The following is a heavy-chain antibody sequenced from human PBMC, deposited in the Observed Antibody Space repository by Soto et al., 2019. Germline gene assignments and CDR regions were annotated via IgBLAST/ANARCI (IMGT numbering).Heavy chain of an antibody. D-gene: IGHD2-15*01. V-gene: IGHV3-48*02. CDR2: ISNSRTTI. CDR1: GFTLNTYS. Sequence: GGSLRLSCAGSGFTLNTYSMNWVRQAPGKGLEWVSYISNSRTTIYYADSVKGRFTISRDDAKNSLYLQMNSLRDDDTAVYYCVRGRSDSLMDVWGQGTTVTVSS. J-gene: IGHJ6*02. CDR3: VRGRSDSLMDV.